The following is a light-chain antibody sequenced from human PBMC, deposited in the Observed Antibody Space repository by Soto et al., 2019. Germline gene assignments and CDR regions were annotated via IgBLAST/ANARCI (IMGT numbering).Light chain of an antibody. CDR3: HHYET. CDR2: GAS. J-gene: IGKJ1*01. CDR1: QSLSSSF. Sequence: IVLTHSPGTLSLSAGHIATLSCRASQSLSSSFLAWYQQKPGQAPRLIIYGASSRATGIPDRFSGSGSGTEFTLTISRLEPEDFTVYYCHHYETFGQGTKV. V-gene: IGKV3-20*01.